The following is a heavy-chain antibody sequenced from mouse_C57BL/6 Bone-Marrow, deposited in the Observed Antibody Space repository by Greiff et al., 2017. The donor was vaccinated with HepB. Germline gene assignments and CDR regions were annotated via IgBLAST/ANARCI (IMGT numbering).Heavy chain of an antibody. CDR1: GFSLTSYA. V-gene: IGHV2-9-1*01. CDR2: IWTGGGT. D-gene: IGHD1-1*01. Sequence: VKLMESGPGLVAPSQSLSITCTVSGFSLTSYAISWVRQPPGKGLEWLGVIWTGGGTNYNSALKSRLSISKDNSKSQVFLKMNSLQTDDTARYYCARISSYYYGSPWYFDVWGTGTTVTVSS. J-gene: IGHJ1*03. CDR3: ARISSYYYGSPWYFDV.